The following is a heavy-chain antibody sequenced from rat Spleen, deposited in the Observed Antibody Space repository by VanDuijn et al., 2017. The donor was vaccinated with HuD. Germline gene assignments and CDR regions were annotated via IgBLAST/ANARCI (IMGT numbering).Heavy chain of an antibody. V-gene: IGHV4-2*01. CDR1: GFNFNDYW. D-gene: IGHD1-12*02. J-gene: IGHJ2*01. CDR3: ERDDYDGSYYDY. Sequence: EVKLVESGGGLVQPGRSLKLSCAASGFNFNDYWMGWVRQAPGKGLEWIGEINKDRSTINYTPSLKDKFTISRDNAQNTLYLQMSKLGSEDTAIYYCERDDYDGSYYDYWGQGVMVTVSS. CDR2: INKDRSTI.